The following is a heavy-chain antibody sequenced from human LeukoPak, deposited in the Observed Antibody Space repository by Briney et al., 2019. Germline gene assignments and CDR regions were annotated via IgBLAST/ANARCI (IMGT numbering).Heavy chain of an antibody. CDR2: IYTSGST. D-gene: IGHD3-22*01. CDR1: GGSISSGSYY. J-gene: IGHJ4*02. Sequence: PSQTLSLTCTVSGGSISSGSYYWSWIRQPAGKGLEWIGRIYTSGSTNYNPSLKSRVTISVDTSKNQFSLKLSSVTAADTAVYYCARVRNLYDSSGYYYYYFDYWGQGTLVTVSS. CDR3: ARVRNLYDSSGYYYYYFDY. V-gene: IGHV4-61*02.